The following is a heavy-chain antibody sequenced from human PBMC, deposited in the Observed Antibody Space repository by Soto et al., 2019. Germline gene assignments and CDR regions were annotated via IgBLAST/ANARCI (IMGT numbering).Heavy chain of an antibody. CDR2: IIGAGDDT. CDR3: VKGSATSRPYYFDY. V-gene: IGHV3-23*01. Sequence: LRLSCAASGFRFSNYAMSWVRHAPVKGLEWVSAIIGAGDDTFHADSVKGRLTISRDNAKNTLFLQMNSLRADDTALYYCVKGSATSRPYYFDYWGQGTLVTVSS. J-gene: IGHJ4*02. CDR1: GFRFSNYA.